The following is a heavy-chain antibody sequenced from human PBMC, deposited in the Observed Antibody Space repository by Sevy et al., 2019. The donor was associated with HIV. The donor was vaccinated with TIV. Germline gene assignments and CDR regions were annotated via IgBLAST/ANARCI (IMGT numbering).Heavy chain of an antibody. CDR2: LNGSGGRT. CDR3: AKDTDSGSYLNDAFDI. J-gene: IGHJ3*02. V-gene: IGHV3-23*01. CDR1: GFTFSSFA. Sequence: GGSLRLSCAASGFTFSSFAMSWVRQTPGKGLEWVSGLNGSGGRTYYPDSVKGRFTISRDNSKNTLYLQMNSLRAEDTAVYYCAKDTDSGSYLNDAFDIWGQATMVTVSS. D-gene: IGHD1-26*01.